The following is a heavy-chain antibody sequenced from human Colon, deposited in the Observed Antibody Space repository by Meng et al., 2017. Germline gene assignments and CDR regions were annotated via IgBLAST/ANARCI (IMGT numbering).Heavy chain of an antibody. CDR2: MSDSGTI. J-gene: IGHJ4*02. CDR1: GGSIKSGGYH. Sequence: QVHLHESGPGLVRPSVDLSLVCTVSGGSIKSGGYHWSWVRQHPGKGLEYIGFMSDSGTIDYNPSLRSRVSISEIGSSKNQFSLTLGSVTAADTATYFCARDTLYGTDYWGQGVLVTVSS. V-gene: IGHV4-31*03. CDR3: ARDTLYGTDY. D-gene: IGHD4-17*01.